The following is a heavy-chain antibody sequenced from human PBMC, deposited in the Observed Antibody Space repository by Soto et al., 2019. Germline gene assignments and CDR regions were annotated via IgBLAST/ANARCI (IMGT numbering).Heavy chain of an antibody. D-gene: IGHD6-13*01. V-gene: IGHV4-31*03. CDR1: GGSISSGGYY. Sequence: QVQLQESGPGLVKPSQTLSLTCTVSGGSISSGGYYWSWIRQHPGKGLEWIGYIYYSGSTYYNSSLKSRVTISVDASKNQFSLKVSSVTAAATAVYYCARPFGVAAAGPFDYWGQGTLVTVSS. CDR3: ARPFGVAAAGPFDY. CDR2: IYYSGST. J-gene: IGHJ4*02.